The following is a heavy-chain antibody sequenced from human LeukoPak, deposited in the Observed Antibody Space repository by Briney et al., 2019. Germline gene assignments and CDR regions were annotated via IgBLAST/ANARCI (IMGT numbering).Heavy chain of an antibody. Sequence: GGSLRLSCAASGFTFSSYWMSWVRQAPGNGLEWVANIKQDGSEKYYVDSVKGRFTISRDNAKNSLYLQMNSLRAEDTAVYYCARVSGTAHNYYMDVWGKGTTVTVSS. CDR2: IKQDGSEK. CDR3: ARVSGTAHNYYMDV. CDR1: GFTFSSYW. J-gene: IGHJ6*03. V-gene: IGHV3-7*01. D-gene: IGHD1-7*01.